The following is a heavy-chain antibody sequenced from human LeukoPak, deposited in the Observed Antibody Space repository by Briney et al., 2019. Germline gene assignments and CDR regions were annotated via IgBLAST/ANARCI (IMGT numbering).Heavy chain of an antibody. CDR2: IYYSGSA. CDR1: GGSISSGDYY. V-gene: IGHV4-30-4*08. Sequence: SQTLSPTCTVSGGSISSGDYYWSWIRQPPGKGLEWIGYIYYSGSAYYNPSLKSRVTISVDTSKNQFSLKLSSVTAADTAVYYCARAKGYSYGPFDYWGQGTLVTVSS. D-gene: IGHD5-18*01. CDR3: ARAKGYSYGPFDY. J-gene: IGHJ4*02.